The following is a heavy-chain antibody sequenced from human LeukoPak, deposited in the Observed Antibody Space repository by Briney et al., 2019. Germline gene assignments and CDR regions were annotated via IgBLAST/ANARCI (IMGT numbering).Heavy chain of an antibody. Sequence: SETLSLTCTVSGGSMSSYYWNWIRQPPGKGLEWIGEINHSGSTNYNPSLKSRVTISVDTSKNQFSLKLSSVTAADTAVYYCARVGGGGSYYADYWGQGTLVTVSS. J-gene: IGHJ4*02. D-gene: IGHD1-26*01. V-gene: IGHV4-34*01. CDR3: ARVGGGGSYYADY. CDR1: GGSMSSYY. CDR2: INHSGST.